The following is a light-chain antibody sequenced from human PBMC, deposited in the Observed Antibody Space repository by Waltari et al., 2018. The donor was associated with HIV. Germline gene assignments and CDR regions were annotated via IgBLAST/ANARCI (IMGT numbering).Light chain of an antibody. V-gene: IGLV2-14*01. CDR2: DVN. Sequence: QSALTQPASVSGSPGQSITISCTGTGSDVGGYNYVSWYQQYPGKAPKLMIYDVNNRPSGISYRFSGSKSGNTASLTISGLQADDEADYYCSSYSSSTFWVFGGGTKLTVL. CDR3: SSYSSSTFWV. J-gene: IGLJ3*02. CDR1: GSDVGGYNY.